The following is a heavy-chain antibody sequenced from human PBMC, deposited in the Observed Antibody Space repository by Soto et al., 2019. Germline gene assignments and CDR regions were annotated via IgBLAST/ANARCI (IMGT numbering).Heavy chain of an antibody. D-gene: IGHD5-12*01. V-gene: IGHV1-46*03. CDR1: GYTFTSYY. Sequence: ASVKVSCKASGYTFTSYYMHWVRQAPGQGLEWMGIINPSGGSTSYAQKFQGRVTMTRDTSTSTVYMELSSLRSEDTAVYYCDRGGYSGYDYFSVLGYFDYWGQGTLVTVSS. CDR2: INPSGGST. CDR3: DRGGYSGYDYFSVLGYFDY. J-gene: IGHJ4*02.